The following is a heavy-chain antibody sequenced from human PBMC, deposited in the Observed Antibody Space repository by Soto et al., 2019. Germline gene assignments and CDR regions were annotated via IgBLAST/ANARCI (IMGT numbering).Heavy chain of an antibody. J-gene: IGHJ4*02. CDR2: MNPNSGNT. CDR1: GYTFTSYD. D-gene: IGHD6-13*01. Sequence: QVQLVQSGAEVKKPGASVKVSCKASGYTFTSYDINWVRQATGQGLEWMGWMNPNSGNTGYAQKSKGRVTMTRNTSISTAYMELSSLRSEDTAVYYCARGSFLSSSWSPHFDYWGQGTLVTVSS. CDR3: ARGSFLSSSWSPHFDY. V-gene: IGHV1-8*01.